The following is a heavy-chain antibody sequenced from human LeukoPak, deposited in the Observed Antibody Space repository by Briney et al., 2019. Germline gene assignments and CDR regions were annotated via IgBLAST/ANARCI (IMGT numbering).Heavy chain of an antibody. D-gene: IGHD2-2*01. J-gene: IGHJ3*02. Sequence: PSETLFLTCTVSGGSISSGSYYWSWIRQPAGKGLEWIGRIYTSGSTNYNPSLKSRVTISVDTSKNQFSLKLTSVTAADTAVYYCALGNCPTTSCYPGVAFDIWGQGTMVTVSS. CDR3: ALGNCPTTSCYPGVAFDI. V-gene: IGHV4-61*02. CDR2: IYTSGST. CDR1: GGSISSGSYY.